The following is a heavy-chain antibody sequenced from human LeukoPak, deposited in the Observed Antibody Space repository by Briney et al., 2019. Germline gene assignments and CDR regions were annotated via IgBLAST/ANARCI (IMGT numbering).Heavy chain of an antibody. V-gene: IGHV3-23*01. CDR1: GFTFSSYA. CDR3: ASTLSLTGYYGSWFDP. Sequence: GGSLRLSCAASGFTFSSYAMSWVRQAPGKGLEWVSAISGNGGSTYYADSVKGRFTISRDNSKNTLCLQMNSLRAEDTAVYYCASTLSLTGYYGSWFDPWGQGTLVTVSS. D-gene: IGHD3-9*01. J-gene: IGHJ5*02. CDR2: ISGNGGST.